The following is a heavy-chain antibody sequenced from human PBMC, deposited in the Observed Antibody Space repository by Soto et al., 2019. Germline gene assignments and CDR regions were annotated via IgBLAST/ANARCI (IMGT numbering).Heavy chain of an antibody. CDR1: GYSFTSYS. CDR2: IDPSDSYT. CDR3: ARSGLAAAVGGSSSLDCDSGMDV. J-gene: IGHJ6*02. V-gene: IGHV5-10-1*01. Sequence: GESLMISCKGSGYSFTSYSISWVRQMPGKGLEWMGTIDPSDSYTNYSPSFQGHVTISADKSISTAYLQWSSLKASVTALYYCARSGLAAAVGGSSSLDCDSGMDVWGQGTTVTVSS. D-gene: IGHD6-13*01.